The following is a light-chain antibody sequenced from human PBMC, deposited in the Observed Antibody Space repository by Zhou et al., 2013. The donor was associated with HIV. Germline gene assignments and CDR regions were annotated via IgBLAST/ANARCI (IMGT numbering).Light chain of an antibody. CDR3: QHFNSTYT. J-gene: IGKJ2*01. V-gene: IGKV1-5*03. Sequence: DIQMTQSPSTLSASVGDRVTITCRASQSIGTWLAWYQHKAGKAPNLLIYKTSSLETGVPSRFSGSGSGTEFTLTISSLQPDDFATYYCQHFNSTYTFGQGTKLEVK. CDR1: QSIGTW. CDR2: KTS.